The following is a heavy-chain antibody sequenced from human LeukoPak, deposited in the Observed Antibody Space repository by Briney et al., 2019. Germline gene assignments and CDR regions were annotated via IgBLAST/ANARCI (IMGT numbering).Heavy chain of an antibody. CDR3: ARRVYNSGWYIDY. Sequence: PGGSLRLSCAASGFTFSSYSMNWVRQAPGKGLEWVSSISSSSSYIYYADSVKGRFTISRGNAKNSLYLQMNSLRAEDTAVYYCARRVYNSGWYIDYWGQGTLVTVSS. J-gene: IGHJ4*02. V-gene: IGHV3-21*01. CDR2: ISSSSSYI. D-gene: IGHD6-19*01. CDR1: GFTFSSYS.